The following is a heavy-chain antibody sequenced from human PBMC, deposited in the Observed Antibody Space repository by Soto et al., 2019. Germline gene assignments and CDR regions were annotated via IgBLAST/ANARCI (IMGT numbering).Heavy chain of an antibody. CDR2: ISSSSRTI. CDR3: ARARFGTPMVPHAYFDY. J-gene: IGHJ4*02. CDR1: GFTFSSYS. Sequence: PGGSLRLSCAASGFTFSSYSMNWVRQAPGKGLEWVSYISSSSRTIHYADSVKGRFTISRDNAKNSLYLQMNSLRAEDTAVFYCARARFGTPMVPHAYFDYWGQGTLVTVSS. D-gene: IGHD5-18*01. V-gene: IGHV3-48*01.